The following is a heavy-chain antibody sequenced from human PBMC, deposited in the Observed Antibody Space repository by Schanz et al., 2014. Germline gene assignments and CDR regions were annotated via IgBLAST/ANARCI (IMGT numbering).Heavy chain of an antibody. D-gene: IGHD3-3*01. CDR1: GYTFTAYF. J-gene: IGHJ6*02. V-gene: IGHV1-2*02. Sequence: QVQLVQSGAEVKKPGASVKVSCKASGYTFTAYFIHWVREAPGQGLEWMGWVNANTGGTDYAQKFQGRVTMTRDTSITTAYMELRSLTSDDTAVYYCARDGPPQLRSSGLDVWGQGTPISVSS. CDR2: VNANTGGT. CDR3: ARDGPPQLRSSGLDV.